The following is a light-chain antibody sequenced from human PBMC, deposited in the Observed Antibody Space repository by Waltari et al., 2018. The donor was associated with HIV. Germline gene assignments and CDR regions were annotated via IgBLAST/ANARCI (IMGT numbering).Light chain of an antibody. CDR2: DTS. V-gene: IGLV7-46*01. CDR3: LLSYSGAREV. J-gene: IGLJ2*01. Sequence: QAVVTQEPSLTVSPGGTVTLTCGSSTGAVTSGHYPYWFQQKSGQAPWTLIYDTSHNHSWTLARFSGSLLGGKAAMTLSGGQPEDEAEYYCLLSYSGAREVFGGGTKLTVL. CDR1: TGAVTSGHY.